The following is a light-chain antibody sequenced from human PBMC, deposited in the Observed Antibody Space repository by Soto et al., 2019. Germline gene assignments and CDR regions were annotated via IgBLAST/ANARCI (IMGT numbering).Light chain of an antibody. J-gene: IGKJ1*01. Sequence: DIQMTQSPSSLSASVGDRVTITCRASQSIRINLNWYQQKLGKAPNLLIYSASTLQSGVPSRFSGSGSGTDFTLTIGSLQPEDFAAYYCQQSYTTTWTFGQGTKVEIK. CDR2: SAS. V-gene: IGKV1-39*01. CDR3: QQSYTTTWT. CDR1: QSIRIN.